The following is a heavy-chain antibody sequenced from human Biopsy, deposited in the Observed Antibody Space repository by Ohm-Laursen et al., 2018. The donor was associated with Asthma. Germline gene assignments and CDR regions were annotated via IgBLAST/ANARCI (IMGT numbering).Heavy chain of an antibody. CDR2: IYYTGSD. CDR1: GGSVSTGSYY. Sequence: SDTLSLTCTVSGGSVSTGSYYWSWIRQPPGKGLEWLGYIYYTGSDHYNPSLKSRVTISVDTSKNQFSLKLSSVTAADTAVYYCASGGIAVAGPSHYYYYYGMDVWGQGTTVTVSS. J-gene: IGHJ6*02. D-gene: IGHD6-19*01. CDR3: ASGGIAVAGPSHYYYYYGMDV. V-gene: IGHV4-61*01.